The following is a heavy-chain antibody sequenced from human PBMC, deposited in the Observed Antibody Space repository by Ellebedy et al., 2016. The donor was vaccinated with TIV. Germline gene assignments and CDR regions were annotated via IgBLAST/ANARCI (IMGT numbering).Heavy chain of an antibody. D-gene: IGHD5-18*01. Sequence: GESLKISCAASGFTFSPYAMAWVRQAPGKGLEWVSGLVGSGSQKYADSVKGRFTISRDNSKRTVDLQMNGLRAEDTAIYFCAKDRTSGDGYWVFDNWGQGTLVSVSS. CDR3: AKDRTSGDGYWVFDN. V-gene: IGHV3-23*01. CDR1: GFTFSPYA. J-gene: IGHJ4*02. CDR2: LVGSGS.